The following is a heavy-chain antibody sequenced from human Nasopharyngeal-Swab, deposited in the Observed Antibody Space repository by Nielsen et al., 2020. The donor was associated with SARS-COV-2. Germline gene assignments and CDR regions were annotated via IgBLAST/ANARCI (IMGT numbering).Heavy chain of an antibody. D-gene: IGHD2-21*02. V-gene: IGHV3-48*03. CDR2: ISSSGSTI. CDR1: GFTFSSYE. CDR3: ARDDHTVVVTAVGHDAFDI. J-gene: IGHJ3*02. Sequence: GESLKISCAASGFTFSSYEMNWVRQAPGKGLEWVSYISSSGSTIYYADSVKGRFTTSRDNAKNSLYLQMNSLRAEDTAVYYCARDDHTVVVTAVGHDAFDIWGQGTMVTVSS.